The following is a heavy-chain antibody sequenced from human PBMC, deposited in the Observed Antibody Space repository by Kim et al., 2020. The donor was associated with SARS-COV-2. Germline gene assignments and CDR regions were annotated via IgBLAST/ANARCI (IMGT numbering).Heavy chain of an antibody. D-gene: IGHD3-10*01. CDR1: GFTFDDYA. Sequence: GGSLRLSCAASGFTFDDYAMHWVRQAPGKGLEWVSGISWNSGSIGYADSVKGRFTISRDNAKNSLYLQMNSLRAEDTALYYCAKDMGDGYYGSESYYLENGMDVWGQGTTVTVSS. CDR2: ISWNSGSI. J-gene: IGHJ6*02. V-gene: IGHV3-9*01. CDR3: AKDMGDGYYGSESYYLENGMDV.